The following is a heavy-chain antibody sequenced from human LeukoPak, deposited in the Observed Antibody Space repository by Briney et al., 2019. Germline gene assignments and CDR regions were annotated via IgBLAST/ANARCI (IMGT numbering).Heavy chain of an antibody. Sequence: GASVKVSCKASGYTFTSYGISWVRQAPGQGLEWMGCISAYNGNTNYAQNLQGRVTMTTDTSTSTAYMELRSLRSDDTAVYYCARDHSPLTYYYDSSGYFYDYWGQGTLVTVSS. CDR3: ARDHSPLTYYYDSSGYFYDY. CDR2: ISAYNGNT. D-gene: IGHD3-22*01. V-gene: IGHV1-18*01. J-gene: IGHJ4*02. CDR1: GYTFTSYG.